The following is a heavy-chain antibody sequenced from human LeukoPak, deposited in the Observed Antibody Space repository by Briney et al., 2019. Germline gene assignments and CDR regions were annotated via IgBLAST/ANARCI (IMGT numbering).Heavy chain of an antibody. CDR2: FDPEDGET. CDR1: GYTLTELS. Sequence: ASVKVSCKFSGYTLTELSMHWVRQAPGKGLEWMGGFDPEDGETIYAQKFQGRVTMTEDTSTDTAYMELSSLRSEDTAVYYCATGYDILTGYLYWGQGTLVTVSS. D-gene: IGHD3-9*01. J-gene: IGHJ4*02. V-gene: IGHV1-24*01. CDR3: ATGYDILTGYLY.